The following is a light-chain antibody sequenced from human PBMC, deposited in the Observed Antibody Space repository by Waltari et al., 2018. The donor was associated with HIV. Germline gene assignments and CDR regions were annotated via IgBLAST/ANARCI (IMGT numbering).Light chain of an antibody. CDR2: WAS. CDR3: QQDYTSPPLT. CDR1: PSVLFTSNNKSY. V-gene: IGKV4-1*01. Sequence: DIVMTQSPDSLAVSLGERATLNCKSSPSVLFTSNNKSYLPWYQQKPGQPPQLLIYWASTRESGVPDRFSGSGSGTDVTLTIDSLQAEDVAVDYCQQDYTSPPLTFGGGTKVEIK. J-gene: IGKJ4*01.